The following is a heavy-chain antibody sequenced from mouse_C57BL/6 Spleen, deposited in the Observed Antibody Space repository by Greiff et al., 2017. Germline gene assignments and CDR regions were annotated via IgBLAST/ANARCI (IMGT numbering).Heavy chain of an antibody. CDR2: IYPGSGNT. CDR3: ARDGGGAMDY. J-gene: IGHJ4*01. D-gene: IGHD2-3*01. CDR1: GYTFTDYY. V-gene: IGHV1-76*01. Sequence: VKLMESGAELVRPGASVKLSCKASGYTFTDYYINWVKQRPGQGLEWIARIYPGSGNTYYNEKFKGKATLTAEKSSSPAYMQLSSLTAEDSAVYFCARDGGGAMDYWGQGTSVTVSS.